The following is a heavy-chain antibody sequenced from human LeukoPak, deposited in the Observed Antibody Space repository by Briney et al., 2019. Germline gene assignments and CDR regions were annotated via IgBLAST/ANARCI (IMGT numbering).Heavy chain of an antibody. CDR3: ARDRAMDDY. V-gene: IGHV3-7*01. CDR2: IKQDGSEK. CDR1: GFTFRSYW. J-gene: IGHJ4*02. Sequence: TGGSLRLSCAASGFTFRSYWMNWVRQAPGKGLEWVANIKQDGSEKYYVDSVKGRFTISRDNSKNSLYLQMNSLRAEDTAVYYCARDRAMDDYWRQGTLVTVSS. D-gene: IGHD5-18*01.